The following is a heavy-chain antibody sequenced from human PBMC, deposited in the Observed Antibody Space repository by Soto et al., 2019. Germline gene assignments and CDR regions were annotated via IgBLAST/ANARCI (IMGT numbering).Heavy chain of an antibody. CDR3: ARHPPVVVAATNFDY. Sequence: SETLSLTCTVSGGSISSSSYYWGWIRQPPGKGLEWIGSIYYSGSTYYNPSLKSRVTISVDTSKNQFSLKLSSVTAADTALYYCARHPPVVVAATNFDYWGQGTLVTVSS. J-gene: IGHJ4*02. D-gene: IGHD2-15*01. V-gene: IGHV4-39*01. CDR1: GGSISSSSYY. CDR2: IYYSGST.